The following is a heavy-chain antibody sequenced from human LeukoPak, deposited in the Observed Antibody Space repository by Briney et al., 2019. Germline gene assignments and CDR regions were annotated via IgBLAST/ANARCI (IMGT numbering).Heavy chain of an antibody. CDR3: ARANFLYCSSTTCLFDY. CDR1: GYTFTDYY. V-gene: IGHV1-2*02. J-gene: IGHJ4*02. Sequence: ASVKVSCKASGYTFTDYYMHWVRQAPGQGFEWMGWINPNDGDTNYAQKFQGRVTMTRDTSISIAHMEVSRLRSDDTAVYYCARANFLYCSSTTCLFDYWGQGTLVTVSS. CDR2: INPNDGDT. D-gene: IGHD2-2*01.